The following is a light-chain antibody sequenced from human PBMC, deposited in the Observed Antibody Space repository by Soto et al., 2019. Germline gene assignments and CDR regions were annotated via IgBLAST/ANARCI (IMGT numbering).Light chain of an antibody. CDR1: QGISTF. CDR2: GAS. J-gene: IGKJ1*01. Sequence: DIQMTQSPSSLFASVGDRVTITCRASQGISTFLHWYQQRPGKAPSLIIYGASNLQSGVPSRFSGRGSGTEFNLTISTLQPEDVATYYCQHTRTTPRTFGQGTRVEIK. CDR3: QHTRTTPRT. V-gene: IGKV1-39*01.